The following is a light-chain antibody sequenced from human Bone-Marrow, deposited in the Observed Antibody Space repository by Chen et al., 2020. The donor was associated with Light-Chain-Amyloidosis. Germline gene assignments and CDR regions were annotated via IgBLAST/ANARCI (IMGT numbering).Light chain of an antibody. CDR3: LQSYTIPCT. CDR1: QTIRTY. V-gene: IGKV1-39*01. CDR2: GAS. J-gene: IGKJ2*02. Sequence: DIRMPQSPSSLSASVGDRVTITCRASQTIRTYLNWYQQKPGKAPTHLIYGASSLQSGVPSRFSGSGSGTDFTLTINSLQPEDFATYYCLQSYTIPCTFGQGTKLEIK.